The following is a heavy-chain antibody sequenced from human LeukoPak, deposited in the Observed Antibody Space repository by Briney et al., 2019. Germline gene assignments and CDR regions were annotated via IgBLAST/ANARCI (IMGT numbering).Heavy chain of an antibody. Sequence: SETLSLTCTVSGYSINSGYYWGWIRQPPGKGLEWIAIIYHSGSTYYNPSLKSRVTISVDTSKNQFSLKLSSVTAADTAVYYCARWVVTSPYYYYYYMDVWGKGTTVTISS. D-gene: IGHD3-22*01. CDR2: IYHSGST. CDR1: GYSINSGYY. CDR3: ARWVVTSPYYYYYYMDV. V-gene: IGHV4-38-2*02. J-gene: IGHJ6*03.